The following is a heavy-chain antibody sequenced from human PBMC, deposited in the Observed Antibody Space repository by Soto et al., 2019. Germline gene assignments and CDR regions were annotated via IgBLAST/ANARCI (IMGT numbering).Heavy chain of an antibody. D-gene: IGHD3-22*01. CDR1: GFTFSSYA. V-gene: IGHV3-23*01. J-gene: IGHJ4*02. Sequence: LRLSCAASGFTFSSYAMSWVRQAPGKGLEWVSAISGSGGSTYYADSVKGRFTISRDNSKNTPYLQMNSLRAEDTAVYYCAKLAVTMIVVPIDYWGQGTLVTVSS. CDR3: AKLAVTMIVVPIDY. CDR2: ISGSGGST.